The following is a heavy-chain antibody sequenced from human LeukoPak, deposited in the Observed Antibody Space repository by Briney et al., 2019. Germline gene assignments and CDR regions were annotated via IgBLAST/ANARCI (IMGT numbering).Heavy chain of an antibody. CDR3: ARGIRTGYGY. V-gene: IGHV4-61*01. CDR1: GGSVRSGNYY. J-gene: IGHJ4*02. D-gene: IGHD1-1*01. CDR2: VDYSGST. Sequence: SATLSLTCSVSGGSVRSGNYYWSWIRQPPGKGLEWVGYVDYSGSTSYNPSLRRRVTISLDTSKNQFSLKVMYLTAADTAVYYCARGIRTGYGYWGQGTLVTVSS.